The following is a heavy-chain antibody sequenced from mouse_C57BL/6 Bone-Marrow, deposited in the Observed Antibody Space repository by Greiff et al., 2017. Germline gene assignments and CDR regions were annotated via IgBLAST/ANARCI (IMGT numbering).Heavy chain of an antibody. CDR2: IHPNSGST. CDR3: ARSHYYGSSYWYFDV. D-gene: IGHD1-1*01. Sequence: QVHVKQPGAELVKPGASVKLSCKASGYTFTSYWMHWVKQRPGQGLEWIGMIHPNSGSTNYNEKFKSKATLTVDKSSSTAYMQLSSLTSEDSAVXYCARSHYYGSSYWYFDVWGTGTTVTVSS. V-gene: IGHV1-64*01. CDR1: GYTFTSYW. J-gene: IGHJ1*03.